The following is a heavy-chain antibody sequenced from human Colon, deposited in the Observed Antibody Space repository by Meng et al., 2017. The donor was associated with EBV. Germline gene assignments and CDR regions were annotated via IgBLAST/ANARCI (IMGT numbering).Heavy chain of an antibody. Sequence: VQVGSEVKKPGASVTISGKASGYTVTSYAIHWVRQAPGQGLEWMGWINAGNGNTKYSQKFQGRVTIATDTSASTVYMELSSLRSEDTALYYCARGWSRDGYNTPDYWGQGTLVTVSS. J-gene: IGHJ4*02. CDR2: INAGNGNT. CDR3: ARGWSRDGYNTPDY. D-gene: IGHD5-24*01. CDR1: GYTVTSYA. V-gene: IGHV1-3*01.